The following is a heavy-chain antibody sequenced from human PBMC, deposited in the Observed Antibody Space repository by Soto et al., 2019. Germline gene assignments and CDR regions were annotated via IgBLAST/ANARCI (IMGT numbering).Heavy chain of an antibody. CDR2: INPNSGGT. CDR3: GRVRIAAAAKIAFDI. CDR1: GYTFTGYY. V-gene: IGHV1-2*02. Sequence: ASVKVSCKASGYTFTGYYMHWVRQAPGQGLEWMGWINPNSGGTNYAQKFQGRVTMTRDTSISTAYMELSRMRSVDTAVYYCGRVRIAAAAKIAFDIWGQGTMVTVSS. D-gene: IGHD6-13*01. J-gene: IGHJ3*02.